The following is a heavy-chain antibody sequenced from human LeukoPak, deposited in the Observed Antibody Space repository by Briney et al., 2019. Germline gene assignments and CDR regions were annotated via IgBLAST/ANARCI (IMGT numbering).Heavy chain of an antibody. CDR1: GGTFSSYA. V-gene: IGHV1-69*04. Sequence: GASVEVSCKASGGTFSSYAISWVRQAPGQGLEWMGRIIPILGIANYAQKFQGRVTITADKSTSTAYMELSSLRSEDTAVYYCAGDGYSSSWYIRGADYWGQGTLVTVSS. CDR3: AGDGYSSSWYIRGADY. J-gene: IGHJ4*02. D-gene: IGHD6-13*01. CDR2: IIPILGIA.